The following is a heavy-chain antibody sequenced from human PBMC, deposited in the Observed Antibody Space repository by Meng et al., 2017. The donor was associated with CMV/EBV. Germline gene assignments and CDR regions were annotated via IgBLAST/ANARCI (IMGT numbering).Heavy chain of an antibody. V-gene: IGHV3-21*01. D-gene: IGHD6-6*01. Sequence: GGSLRLSCAASGFTFSSYSMNWVRQAPGKGLEWVSSISSSSSYIYYADSVKGRFTISRDNAKNSLYLQMNSLRAEDTAVYYWARDQYSSPSHYYYYGMDVWGQGTTVTVSS. CDR1: GFTFSSYS. CDR3: ARDQYSSPSHYYYYGMDV. J-gene: IGHJ6*02. CDR2: ISSSSSYI.